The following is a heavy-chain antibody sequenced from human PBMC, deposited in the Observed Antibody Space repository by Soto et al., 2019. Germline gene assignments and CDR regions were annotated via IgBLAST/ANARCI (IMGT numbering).Heavy chain of an antibody. Sequence: QVQLVESGGGVVQPGRSLRLSCAASGFTFSTYGMYWVRQAPGKGLEWVAVISYDGKHKYYADSLKGRFTISRDNSKNTLYLQMNSLRAEDTAVYYCAKGAVQDLWSGYYTLFDYWGQGTLVTVSS. CDR2: ISYDGKHK. CDR1: GFTFSTYG. CDR3: AKGAVQDLWSGYYTLFDY. D-gene: IGHD3-3*01. V-gene: IGHV3-30*18. J-gene: IGHJ4*02.